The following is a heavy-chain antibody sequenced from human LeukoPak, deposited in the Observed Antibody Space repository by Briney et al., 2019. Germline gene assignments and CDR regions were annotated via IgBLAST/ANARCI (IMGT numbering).Heavy chain of an antibody. D-gene: IGHD3-3*01. V-gene: IGHV4-34*01. J-gene: IGHJ5*02. CDR2: INHSGST. CDR1: GGSFSGYY. CDR3: ARQVGYDFWSGYSGWFDP. Sequence: SETLSLTCAVYGGSFSGYYWSWIRQPPGKGLEWIGEINHSGSTNYNPSLKSRVTISVDTSKNQFSLKLSSVTAADTAVYYCARQVGYDFWSGYSGWFDPWGQGTLVTVSS.